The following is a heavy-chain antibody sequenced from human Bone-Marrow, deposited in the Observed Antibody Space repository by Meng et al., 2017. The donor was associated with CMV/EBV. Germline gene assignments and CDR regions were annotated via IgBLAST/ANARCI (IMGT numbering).Heavy chain of an antibody. CDR1: GFTFSSYT. D-gene: IGHD2-2*01. V-gene: IGHV3-21*01. Sequence: GESLKISCAASGFTFSSYTMNWVRQTPGKGLEWVSSISSSSSYIHYADSVKGRFTISRDNAKSSLYLQMNSLRAEDTTVYYCARAYTYCSSTSCYFYAFEIWGQGTMVTVSS. CDR3: ARAYTYCSSTSCYFYAFEI. J-gene: IGHJ3*02. CDR2: ISSSSSYI.